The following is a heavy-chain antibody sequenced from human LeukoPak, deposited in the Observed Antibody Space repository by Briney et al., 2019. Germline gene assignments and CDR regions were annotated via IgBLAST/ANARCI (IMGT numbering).Heavy chain of an antibody. Sequence: SEALSLTCTVSGGSISSYYWSWIRQPAGKGLEWIGRIYTSGSINYNPSLKSRVTMSVDTSKNQFSLKLSSVTAADTAVYYCARARVTGTTRVAFDIWGQGTMVTVSS. CDR2: IYTSGSI. V-gene: IGHV4-4*07. J-gene: IGHJ3*02. CDR1: GGSISSYY. CDR3: ARARVTGTTRVAFDI. D-gene: IGHD1-7*01.